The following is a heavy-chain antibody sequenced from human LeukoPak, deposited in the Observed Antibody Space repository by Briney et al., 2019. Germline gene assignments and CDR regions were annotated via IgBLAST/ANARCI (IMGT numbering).Heavy chain of an antibody. CDR2: LYYSGST. CDR1: GGSISSSSYY. J-gene: IGHJ6*03. Sequence: SETLSPTCNVSGGSISSSSYYWGWMRQPPGKGLEWIGSLYYSGSTYYNPSLKSRATISGDTSKSHFSLSLTSVTTADTAVYYCVRQGNGDYYSYYYMDVWGKGTTATVSS. CDR3: VRQGNGDYYSYYYMDV. D-gene: IGHD4-17*01. V-gene: IGHV4-39*01.